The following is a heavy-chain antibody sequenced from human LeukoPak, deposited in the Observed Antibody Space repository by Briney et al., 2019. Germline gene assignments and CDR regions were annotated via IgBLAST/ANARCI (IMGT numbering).Heavy chain of an antibody. CDR1: GGSFSSSFYY. D-gene: IGHD5-12*01. CDR3: ARQNSGYDSYYFDY. Sequence: PSETLSLTCTVSGGSFSSSFYYWGWIRQPPGKGLEWIASIYYSGSTYYNPSLKSRVTISVDTSKNQISLKLSSVTAADTAVYYCARQNSGYDSYYFDYWGQGTLVTVSS. CDR2: IYYSGST. J-gene: IGHJ4*02. V-gene: IGHV4-39*07.